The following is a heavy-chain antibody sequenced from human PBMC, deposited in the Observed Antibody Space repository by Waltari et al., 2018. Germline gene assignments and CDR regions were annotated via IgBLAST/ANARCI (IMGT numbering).Heavy chain of an antibody. CDR3: ARGRLRDFDVDYQFYYAMDV. D-gene: IGHD3-9*01. J-gene: IGHJ6*02. CDR1: CGSINHYY. Sequence: QVQLQESGPGLVKPSKTLSLTCPVSCGSINHYYWSWIRQPPGKGLECIGFIDYSGNTKYGPTVGSRVTISRDTSKSQVALKRTAVTAADTAVYYCARGRLRDFDVDYQFYYAMDVWGQGTTVAVSS. V-gene: IGHV4-59*01. CDR2: IDYSGNT.